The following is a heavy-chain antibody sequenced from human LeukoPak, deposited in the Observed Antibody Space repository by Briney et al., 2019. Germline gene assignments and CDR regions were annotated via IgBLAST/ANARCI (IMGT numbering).Heavy chain of an antibody. D-gene: IGHD4-17*01. V-gene: IGHV1-69*04. CDR1: GYTFSTYG. CDR3: ARLRYHDYGDHPRWFDP. Sequence: GASVKVSCKASGYTFSTYGITWVRQAPGQGLEWMGRIIPILGIANYAQKFQGRVTITADKSTSTAYMELSSLRSEDTAVYYCARLRYHDYGDHPRWFDPWGQGTLVTVSS. J-gene: IGHJ5*02. CDR2: IIPILGIA.